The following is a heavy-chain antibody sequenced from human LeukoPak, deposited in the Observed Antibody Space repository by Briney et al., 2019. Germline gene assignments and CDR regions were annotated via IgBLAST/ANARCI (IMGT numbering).Heavy chain of an antibody. V-gene: IGHV3-23*01. J-gene: IGHJ4*02. Sequence: ETLSLTCTVSGGSISSSSYYWGWIRQPPGKGLEWVSAIIESGESTYYTDSVKGRFTISRDNSKNTLYLQMNSLRAEDTAFYYCAKGSAQYYFDSWGQGTLVTVSS. CDR1: GGSISSSSYY. CDR3: AKGSAQYYFDS. D-gene: IGHD3-10*01. CDR2: IIESGEST.